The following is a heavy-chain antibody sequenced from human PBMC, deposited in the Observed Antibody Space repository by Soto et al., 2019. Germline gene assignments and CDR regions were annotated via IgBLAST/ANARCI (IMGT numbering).Heavy chain of an antibody. CDR3: ARTYSSSWSRYYGMDV. CDR2: IWYDGSNK. D-gene: IGHD6-13*01. Sequence: GSLRLSCAASGFTFSSYGMHWVRQAPGKGLEWVAVIWYDGSNKYYADSVKGRFTISRDNSKNTLYLQMNSLRAEDTAVYYCARTYSSSWSRYYGMDVWGQGTTVTVSS. J-gene: IGHJ6*02. V-gene: IGHV3-33*01. CDR1: GFTFSSYG.